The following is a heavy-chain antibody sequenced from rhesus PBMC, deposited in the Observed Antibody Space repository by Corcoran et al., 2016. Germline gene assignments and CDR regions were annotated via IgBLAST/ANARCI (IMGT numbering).Heavy chain of an antibody. V-gene: IGHV4-165*01. CDR3: ARVARYSTLLDS. CDR1: GGSISSNY. D-gene: IGHD4-23*01. Sequence: QVQLQESGPGLVKPSETLSLTCAVSGGSISSNYWRWIRQPPGKGLEWIGYIFGSSGSTYSNPSRKSQGTFSTDTSKNQFSRKVSSVTAADTAVYYCARVARYSTLLDSWGQGVVVTVSS. J-gene: IGHJ6*01. CDR2: IFGSSGST.